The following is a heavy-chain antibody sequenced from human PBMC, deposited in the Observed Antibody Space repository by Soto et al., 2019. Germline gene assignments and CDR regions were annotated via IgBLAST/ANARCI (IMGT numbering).Heavy chain of an antibody. CDR2: INPSDSYT. J-gene: IGHJ4*01. CDR1: GYSFTNYW. Sequence: GGSLKISCKGSGYSFTNYWISRVRQMPGKGLEWMGRINPSDSYTNYSPSFQGHVTISADKSISTAYLQWSSLKASDTAIYYCARHVDYSSSSTLVYWGHGTLVTVSS. V-gene: IGHV5-10-1*01. D-gene: IGHD6-6*01. CDR3: ARHVDYSSSSTLVY.